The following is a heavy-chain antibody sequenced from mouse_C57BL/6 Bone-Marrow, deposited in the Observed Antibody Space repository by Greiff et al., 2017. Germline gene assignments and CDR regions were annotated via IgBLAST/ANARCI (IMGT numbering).Heavy chain of an antibody. CDR2: IYPRSGNT. D-gene: IGHD2-1*01. V-gene: IGHV1-81*01. CDR3: ARRGDLLWYPWFAY. J-gene: IGHJ3*01. Sequence: QVHVKQSGAELARPGASVKLSCKASGYTFTSYGINWVKQRTGQGLEWIGEIYPRSGNTYYNEKFKGKATLTADKSSSTAYMELRSLTSEDSAVYFCARRGDLLWYPWFAYWGQGTLVTVAA. CDR1: GYTFTSYG.